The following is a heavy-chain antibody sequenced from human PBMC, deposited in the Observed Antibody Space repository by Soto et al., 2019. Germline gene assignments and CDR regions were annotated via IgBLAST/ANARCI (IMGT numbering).Heavy chain of an antibody. CDR2: IYYSGST. V-gene: IGHV4-31*03. CDR1: GGSISSGGYY. J-gene: IGHJ4*02. Sequence: SETLSLTCTVSGGSISSGGYYWSWIRQHPGKGLEWIGYIYYSGSTYYNPSLKSRVTISVDTSKNQFSLKLSSVTAADTAVYYCARHKPSSSWYVQDEAGRYYFDYWGQGTLVTVSS. D-gene: IGHD6-13*01. CDR3: ARHKPSSSWYVQDEAGRYYFDY.